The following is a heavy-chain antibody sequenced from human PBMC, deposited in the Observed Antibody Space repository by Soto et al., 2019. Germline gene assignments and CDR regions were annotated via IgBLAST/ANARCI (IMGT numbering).Heavy chain of an antibody. CDR1: GFTFSNYY. CDR2: ISSSGSPA. CDR3: ARAINWNYDFDY. Sequence: VGSLRLSCAASGFTFSNYYLTWIRQAPGKGLEWISYISSSGSPAYYADSVKGRFTISRDNAKNSLYLQMNSLRAEDTAVYYCARAINWNYDFDYWGQGTLVTVSS. V-gene: IGHV3-11*01. D-gene: IGHD1-7*01. J-gene: IGHJ4*02.